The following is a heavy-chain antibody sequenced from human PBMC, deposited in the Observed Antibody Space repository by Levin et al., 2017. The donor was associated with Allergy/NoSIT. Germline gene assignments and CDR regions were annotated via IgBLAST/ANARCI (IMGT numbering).Heavy chain of an antibody. D-gene: IGHD5-12*01. V-gene: IGHV4-30-2*01. CDR1: GGSISSGGYS. J-gene: IGHJ4*02. CDR2: IYHSGST. CDR3: ARGGGYSGYDRDPYFDY. Sequence: SETLSLTCAVSGGSISSGGYSWSWIRQPPGKGLEWIGYIYHSGSTYYNPSLKSRVTISVDRSKNQFSLKLSSVTAADTAVYYCARGGGYSGYDRDPYFDYWGQGTLVTVSS.